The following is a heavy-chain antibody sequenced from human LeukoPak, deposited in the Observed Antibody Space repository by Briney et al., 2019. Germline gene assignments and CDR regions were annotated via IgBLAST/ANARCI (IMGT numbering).Heavy chain of an antibody. Sequence: GRSLRLSRAGSGINFRSYGMHWVRQAPGKGLEWVAVISHDGSNNHYADSVKGRFTISRDNSKSTLYLQMNSLRAEDTAVYYCARGARGYNYGYDELDYWGQGTLVTVSS. CDR3: ARGARGYNYGYDELDY. V-gene: IGHV3-30*03. CDR1: GINFRSYG. D-gene: IGHD5-18*01. CDR2: ISHDGSNN. J-gene: IGHJ4*02.